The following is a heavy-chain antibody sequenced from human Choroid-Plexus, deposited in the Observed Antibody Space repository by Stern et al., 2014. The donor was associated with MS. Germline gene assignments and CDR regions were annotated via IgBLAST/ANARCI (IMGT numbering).Heavy chain of an antibody. CDR2: VSYDGSNK. D-gene: IGHD2/OR15-2a*01. CDR1: GFTFGSCA. Sequence: QVQLQQSGGGVVQPGRPLRLSCVASGFTFGSCAMHWVRQAPGKGLEWVAGVSYDGSNKYYADSVKGRFTISRDNSQNTLYMQMSSLRPEDTAVYYCAKDRQYLTYFFDHWGQGSPVTVSS. CDR3: AKDRQYLTYFFDH. V-gene: IGHV3-30*18. J-gene: IGHJ5*02.